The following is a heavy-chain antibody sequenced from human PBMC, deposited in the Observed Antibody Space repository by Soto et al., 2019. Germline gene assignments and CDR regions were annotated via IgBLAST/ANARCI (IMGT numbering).Heavy chain of an antibody. J-gene: IGHJ4*02. CDR1: GFTFRACA. Sequence: EVQLLESGGGLVKPGGSLRLSCAASGFTFRACAMSWVRQAPGKGLEWVSAISGSGGSPYYADSVKGRLTISRDNSKNTLYLQMNSRRVDDTAVYYCAKHNGLYPIDSWGQGTRVTVSS. CDR3: AKHNGLYPIDS. V-gene: IGHV3-23*01. D-gene: IGHD2-8*01. CDR2: ISGSGGSP.